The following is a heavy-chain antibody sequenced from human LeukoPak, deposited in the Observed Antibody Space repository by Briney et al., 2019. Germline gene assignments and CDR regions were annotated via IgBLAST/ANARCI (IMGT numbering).Heavy chain of an antibody. Sequence: SETLSLTCTVSGGSISSGGYYWSWIRQPPGKGLEWIGYIYHSGSTYYNPSLKSRVTISVDRSKNQFSLKLSSVTAADTAVYYCAREVRPIFGVVSDAFDIWGQGTMVTVSS. CDR3: AREVRPIFGVVSDAFDI. J-gene: IGHJ3*02. CDR1: GGSISSGGYY. D-gene: IGHD3-3*01. CDR2: IYHSGST. V-gene: IGHV4-30-2*01.